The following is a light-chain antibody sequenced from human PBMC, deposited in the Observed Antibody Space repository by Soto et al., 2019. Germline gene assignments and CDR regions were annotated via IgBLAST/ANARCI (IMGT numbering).Light chain of an antibody. Sequence: DIQMTQSPSTLSGSVGDRVTITSRASQTISSWLAWYQQKPGKPPKILIYKASTLKSGVPSRFSGSGSGTEFTLTISRLQPDDFSTYYCQHYNSSSEAFGQGTKVDIK. CDR2: KAS. J-gene: IGKJ1*01. CDR1: QTISSW. CDR3: QHYNSSSEA. V-gene: IGKV1-5*03.